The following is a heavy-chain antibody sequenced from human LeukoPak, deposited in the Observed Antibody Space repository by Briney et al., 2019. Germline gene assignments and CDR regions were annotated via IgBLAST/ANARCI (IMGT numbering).Heavy chain of an antibody. CDR1: GYTLTELS. V-gene: IGHV1-24*01. CDR2: FDPEDGET. D-gene: IGHD2-2*01. J-gene: IGHJ6*02. Sequence: ASVKVSCKVSGYTLTELSMHWVRQAPGKGLEWMGGFDPEDGETIYAQKFQGRVTMTEDTSTDTAYMELSSLRAEDTAVYYCAKDRVYCSSTSCYVAYYYYYGMDVWGQGTTVTVSS. CDR3: AKDRVYCSSTSCYVAYYYYYGMDV.